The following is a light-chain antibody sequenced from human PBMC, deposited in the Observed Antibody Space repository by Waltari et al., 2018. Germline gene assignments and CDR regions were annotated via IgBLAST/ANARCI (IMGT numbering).Light chain of an antibody. CDR3: AAWDDSLNGV. Sequence: SVLTQPPSASGTPGQRVTISCSGTSSNIGRNSVNWYQQVPGTAPKLLIYNNSQRPSGVPDRFSGSKSCTSASLDISGLQSEDEADYYCAAWDDSLNGVFGGGTKLTVL. CDR1: SSNIGRNS. CDR2: NNS. V-gene: IGLV1-44*01. J-gene: IGLJ3*02.